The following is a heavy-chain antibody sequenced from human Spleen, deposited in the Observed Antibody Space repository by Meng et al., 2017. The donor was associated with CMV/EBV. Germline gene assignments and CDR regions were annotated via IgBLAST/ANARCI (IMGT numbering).Heavy chain of an antibody. Sequence: SETLSLTCTVSGGSITSTTNYWDWIRQPPGKGLEWIGSIYYSGSTYYNPSLKSRVPISVDTSKNQFSLKVNSVTAADTAVYYCATEREYYYGMDVWGQGTTVTVSS. CDR2: IYYSGST. D-gene: IGHD5-24*01. V-gene: IGHV4-39*07. CDR1: GGSITSTTNY. CDR3: ATEREYYYGMDV. J-gene: IGHJ6*02.